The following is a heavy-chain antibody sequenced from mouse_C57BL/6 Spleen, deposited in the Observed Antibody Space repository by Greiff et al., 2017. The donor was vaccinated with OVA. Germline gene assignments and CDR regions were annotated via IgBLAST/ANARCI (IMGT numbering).Heavy chain of an antibody. V-gene: IGHV1-82*01. Sequence: VQLQQSGPELVKPGASVKISCKASGYAFSSSWMNWVQQRPGKGLEWIGRIYPGDGDTNYNGKFKGKATLTADKSSSTAYMQLSSLTSEDSAVSFCARYDYGYFDYWGQGTTLTVSS. D-gene: IGHD2-4*01. CDR1: GYAFSSSW. J-gene: IGHJ2*01. CDR2: IYPGDGDT. CDR3: ARYDYGYFDY.